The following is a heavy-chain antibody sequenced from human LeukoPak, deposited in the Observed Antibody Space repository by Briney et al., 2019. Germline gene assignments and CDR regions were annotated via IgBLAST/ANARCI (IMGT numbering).Heavy chain of an antibody. CDR1: GFAFSSHA. CDR2: ISGSGDRT. Sequence: PGGSLRLSCADSGFAFSSHAMTWVRQAPGKGLEWVSSISGSGDRTYYADSVKGRFTISRDNSQNTLYLQVNSLTAEDTAVYYCARDPWYNWNYEFDYWGQGTLVTVSS. CDR3: ARDPWYNWNYEFDY. D-gene: IGHD1-7*01. V-gene: IGHV3-23*01. J-gene: IGHJ4*02.